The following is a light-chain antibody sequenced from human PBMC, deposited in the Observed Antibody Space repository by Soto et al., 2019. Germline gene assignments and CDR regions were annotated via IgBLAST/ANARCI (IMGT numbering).Light chain of an antibody. CDR2: DVT. V-gene: IGLV2-14*01. CDR3: CSYTRTSTLLYV. CDR1: SSDVGGYNY. Sequence: QSVLTQPASVSGSPGQSITISCTGTSSDVGGYNYVSWYQQHPGKAPKLMIYDVTNRPSGVSNRFSASKSGNTASLTISGLQAEDDADYYCCSYTRTSTLLYVFGTGTTVT. J-gene: IGLJ1*01.